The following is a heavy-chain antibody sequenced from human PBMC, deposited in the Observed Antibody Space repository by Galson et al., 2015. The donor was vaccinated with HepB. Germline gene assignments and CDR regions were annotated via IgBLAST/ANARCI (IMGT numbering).Heavy chain of an antibody. J-gene: IGHJ4*02. D-gene: IGHD5-12*01. CDR1: GFTFSDYY. V-gene: IGHV3-11*03. CDR3: VLVATIVVAEGGWSQYYFDY. CDR2: ISSSSSYT. Sequence: SLRLSCAASGFTFSDYYMSWIRQAPGKGLEWVSYISSSSSYTNYADSVKGRFTISRDNAKNSLYLQMNSLRAEDTAVYYCVLVATIVVAEGGWSQYYFDYWGQGTLVTVSS.